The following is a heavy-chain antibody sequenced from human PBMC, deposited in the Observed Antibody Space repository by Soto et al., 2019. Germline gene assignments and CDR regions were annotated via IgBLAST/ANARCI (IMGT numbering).Heavy chain of an antibody. CDR3: AKLGSSSWSPHYYFDY. V-gene: IGHV3-23*01. J-gene: IGHJ4*02. CDR1: GFTFNNYA. Sequence: EVQLLESGGGLVQTGGSLRLSCAASGFTFNNYAMGWGRQAPGKGLEWVSAITDSGDDTYYIDSVKGRFTISRDNSKSTLYLQMNSLRAEDTAVYYCAKLGSSSWSPHYYFDYWGQGTLVTVSS. CDR2: ITDSGDDT. D-gene: IGHD2-2*01.